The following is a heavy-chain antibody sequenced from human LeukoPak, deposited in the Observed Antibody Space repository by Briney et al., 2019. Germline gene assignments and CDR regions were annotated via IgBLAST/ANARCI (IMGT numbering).Heavy chain of an antibody. CDR3: ARDLQWLTPNLGY. CDR1: GYTFTGYY. CDR2: INPNSGGT. J-gene: IGHJ4*02. V-gene: IGHV1-2*02. D-gene: IGHD6-19*01. Sequence: ASVKVSCKASGYTFTGYYMHWVRQAPGQGLEWMGWINPNSGGTNYAQKFQGRVTMTRDTSISTAYMELSRLRSDDTAVYYCARDLQWLTPNLGYWGQGTLVTVSS.